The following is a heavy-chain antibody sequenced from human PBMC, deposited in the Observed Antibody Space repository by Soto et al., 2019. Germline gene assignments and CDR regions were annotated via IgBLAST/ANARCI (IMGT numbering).Heavy chain of an antibody. J-gene: IGHJ6*02. CDR2: INPNSGGT. CDR3: ATEYSSSWDTRYYYYGMDV. D-gene: IGHD6-13*01. CDR1: GYTFTGYY. V-gene: IGHV1-2*02. Sequence: VASVKVSCKASGYTFTGYYMHWVRQAPGQGLEWMGWINPNSGGTNYAQKFQGRVTMTRDTSISTAYMELSRLRSDDTAVYYCATEYSSSWDTRYYYYGMDVWGQGTTVTVSS.